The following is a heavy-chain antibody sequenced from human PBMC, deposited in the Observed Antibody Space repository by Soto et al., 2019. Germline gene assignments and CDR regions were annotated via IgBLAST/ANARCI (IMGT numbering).Heavy chain of an antibody. Sequence: ASVKVSCKASGHTFTSYDINWVRQATGQGLEWMGWMNPNSGNTGYAQKFQGRVTMTRNTSISTAYMELSSLRSEDSAVYYCASGGMWWAGAFDIWGQGTMVTVSS. CDR3: ASGGMWWAGAFDI. D-gene: IGHD2-21*01. V-gene: IGHV1-8*01. CDR2: MNPNSGNT. CDR1: GHTFTSYD. J-gene: IGHJ3*02.